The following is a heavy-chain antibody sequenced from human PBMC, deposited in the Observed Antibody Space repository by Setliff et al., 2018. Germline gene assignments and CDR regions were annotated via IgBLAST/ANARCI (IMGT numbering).Heavy chain of an antibody. CDR2: IYYSGTT. V-gene: IGHV4-59*08. CDR1: GGYIRSFH. Sequence: PSETLSLTCTVSGGYIRSFHWSWIRQSPGKVLEWIGYIYYSGTTNYNPSLKSRVTISMDKSKNHFSLKLSSVTAADTAVYYCVRMAVRVASRPSSPLDYYYYMDLWGKGATVTVSS. J-gene: IGHJ6*03. D-gene: IGHD6-6*01. CDR3: VRMAVRVASRPSSPLDYYYYMDL.